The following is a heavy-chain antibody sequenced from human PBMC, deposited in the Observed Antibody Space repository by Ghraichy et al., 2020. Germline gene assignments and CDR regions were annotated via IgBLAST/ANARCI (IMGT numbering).Heavy chain of an antibody. J-gene: IGHJ4*02. Sequence: SQTLSLTCAVYGGSFSGYYWSWIRQPPGKGLEWIGEINHSGSTNYNPSLKSRVTISVDTSKNQFSLKLSSVTAADTAVYYCARGPGFDYWGQGTLVTVSS. CDR1: GGSFSGYY. V-gene: IGHV4-34*01. CDR3: ARGPGFDY. CDR2: INHSGST.